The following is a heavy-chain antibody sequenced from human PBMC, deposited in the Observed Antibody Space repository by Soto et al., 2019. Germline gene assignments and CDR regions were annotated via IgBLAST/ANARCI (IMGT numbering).Heavy chain of an antibody. J-gene: IGHJ6*02. CDR3: ASSRSTMVPYGMDV. Sequence: QVQLVQSGAEVKKPGASVKVSCKASGYTFTSYAMHWVRQAPGQRLEWMGWINAGNGNTKFSQKFQGRVTITRDTPASTAYMELSSLRSEDTAVYYCASSRSTMVPYGMDVWGQGTTVTVSS. CDR1: GYTFTSYA. CDR2: INAGNGNT. D-gene: IGHD3-10*01. V-gene: IGHV1-3*01.